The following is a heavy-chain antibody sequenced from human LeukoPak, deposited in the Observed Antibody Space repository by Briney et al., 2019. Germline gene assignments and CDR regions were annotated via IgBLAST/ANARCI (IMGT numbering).Heavy chain of an antibody. CDR2: IKSKTDGGTT. Sequence: GGSLRLSCAASGFTFSNAWMGWVRQAPGKGLEWVGRIKSKTDGGTTDYAAPVKGRFTISRDDSKNTLYLQMNSLKTEDTAVYYCTTDYSSSWYFGYLDYWGQGTLVTVSS. D-gene: IGHD6-13*01. V-gene: IGHV3-15*01. J-gene: IGHJ4*02. CDR1: GFTFSNAW. CDR3: TTDYSSSWYFGYLDY.